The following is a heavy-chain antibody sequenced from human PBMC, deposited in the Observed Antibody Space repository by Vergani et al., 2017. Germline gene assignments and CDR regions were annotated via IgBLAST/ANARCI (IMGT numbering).Heavy chain of an antibody. CDR3: AKFPAVYGDYYYGMDV. CDR1: GFTFDDYA. D-gene: IGHD1-14*01. V-gene: IGHV3-9*01. CDR2: ISWNSGSI. J-gene: IGHJ6*02. Sequence: EVQLVESGGGLVQPGRSLRLSCAASGFTFDDYAMNWVRQAPGKGLEWVSGISWNSGSIGYADSVKGRFTIYRDNAKNSLYLQMNSLRAEDTALYYCAKFPAVYGDYYYGMDVWGQGTTVTVSS.